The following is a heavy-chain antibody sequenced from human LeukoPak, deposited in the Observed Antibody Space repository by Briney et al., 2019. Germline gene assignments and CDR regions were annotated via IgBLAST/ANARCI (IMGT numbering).Heavy chain of an antibody. J-gene: IGHJ4*02. Sequence: KPSETLSLTCTVSGGSISSGDCYWSWIRQPPGKGLEWIGYIYYSGSTYYNPSLKSRVTISVDTSKNQFSLKLSSVTAADTAVYYCARSGTENEWELLYWGQGTLVTVSS. CDR3: ARSGTENEWELLY. CDR1: GGSISSGDCY. D-gene: IGHD1-26*01. V-gene: IGHV4-30-4*01. CDR2: IYYSGST.